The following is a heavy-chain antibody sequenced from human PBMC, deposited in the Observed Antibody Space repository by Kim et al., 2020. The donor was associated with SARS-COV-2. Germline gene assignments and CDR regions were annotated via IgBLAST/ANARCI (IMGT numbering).Heavy chain of an antibody. Sequence: SETLSLTCTVSGGSISSYYWSWIRQPPGKGLEWIGYIYYSGSTNYNPSLKRRVTIAVDTSKNQFSLKLSSVTAAETAVYYCARRAPTTSFGVVTLYYYMDVWGKGTTVTVSS. CDR2: IYYSGST. J-gene: IGHJ6*03. D-gene: IGHD3-3*01. CDR1: GGSISSYY. CDR3: ARRAPTTSFGVVTLYYYMDV. V-gene: IGHV4-59*12.